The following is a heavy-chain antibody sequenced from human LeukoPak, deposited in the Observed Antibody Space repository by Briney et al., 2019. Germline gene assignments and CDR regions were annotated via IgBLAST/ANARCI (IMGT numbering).Heavy chain of an antibody. Sequence: GGSLRLSCAASGFTFSSYGMSWVRQAPGKGLEWVSVISGNGGSTYYADSVKGRFTISRDNSKSTLYLQMNSLRAEDTAVYYCAKDSSLLPDYWGQGTLVTVSS. CDR2: ISGNGGST. CDR3: AKDSSLLPDY. J-gene: IGHJ4*02. D-gene: IGHD6-6*01. CDR1: GFTFSSYG. V-gene: IGHV3-23*01.